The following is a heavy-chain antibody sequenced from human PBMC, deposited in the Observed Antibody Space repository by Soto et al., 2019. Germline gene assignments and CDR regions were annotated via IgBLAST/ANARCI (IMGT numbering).Heavy chain of an antibody. Sequence: GGSLRLSCAASGFTFSSYSMNWVRQAPGKGLEWVSSISSSSSYIYYADSVKGRFTISRDNAKNSLYLQMNSLRAEDTAVYYCARDDCSGGSCYARPFDYWGQGTLVTVSS. J-gene: IGHJ4*02. V-gene: IGHV3-21*01. CDR1: GFTFSSYS. CDR2: ISSSSSYI. D-gene: IGHD2-15*01. CDR3: ARDDCSGGSCYARPFDY.